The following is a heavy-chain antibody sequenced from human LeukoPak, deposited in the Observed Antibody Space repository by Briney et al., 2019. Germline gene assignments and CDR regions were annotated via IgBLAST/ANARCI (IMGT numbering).Heavy chain of an antibody. V-gene: IGHV4-39*07. J-gene: IGHJ6*02. D-gene: IGHD2-2*02. CDR2: INHSGST. CDR1: GDSIRRDNYY. CDR3: ARYCSSTSCYMGSLGYYYGMDV. Sequence: SETLSLTCTVSGDSIRRDNYYWGWIRQPPGTGLEWIGEINHSGSTNYNPSLKSRVTISVDTSKNQFSLKLSSVTAADTAVYYCARYCSSTSCYMGSLGYYYGMDVWGQGTTVTVSS.